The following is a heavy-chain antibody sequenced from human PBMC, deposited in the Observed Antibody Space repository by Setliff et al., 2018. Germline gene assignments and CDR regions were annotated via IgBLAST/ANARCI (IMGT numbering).Heavy chain of an antibody. V-gene: IGHV3-48*01. J-gene: IGHJ5*02. CDR2: IRNDSSTI. CDR3: VRDHYYSGQCLVFVP. Sequence: PGGSLRLSCAASGFTFSSYTMNWVRQAPGKGLEWVSYIRNDSSTIYYADSMKGGFTISRDNSKNSIYLKKNSLRAEDTAVYYCVRDHYYSGQCLVFVPWGQGTLVTVSS. CDR1: GFTFSSYT. D-gene: IGHD3-10*01.